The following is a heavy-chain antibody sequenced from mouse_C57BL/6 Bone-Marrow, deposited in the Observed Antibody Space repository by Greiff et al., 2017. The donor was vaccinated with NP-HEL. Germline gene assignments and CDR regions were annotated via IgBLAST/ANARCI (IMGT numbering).Heavy chain of an antibody. D-gene: IGHD2-2*01. Sequence: QVQLQQPGAELVRPGSSVKLSCKASGYTFTSYWMHWVKQRPIQGLEWIGNIDPSDSETHYNQKFKDKATLTVDKSSSTAYMQLSSLTSEDSAVYYCSRESVYGYDVTWFAYWGQGTLVTVSA. J-gene: IGHJ3*01. V-gene: IGHV1-52*01. CDR1: GYTFTSYW. CDR2: IDPSDSET. CDR3: SRESVYGYDVTWFAY.